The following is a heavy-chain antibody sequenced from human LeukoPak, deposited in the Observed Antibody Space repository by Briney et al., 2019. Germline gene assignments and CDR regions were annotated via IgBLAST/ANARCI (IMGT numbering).Heavy chain of an antibody. Sequence: ASVKVSCKASGYTFTSYGISWVRQAPGQGLEWMGWISAYNGNTNYAQKLQGRVTMTTDTSTSTAYMELRSLRSDDTAVYYCASKEQRPYYYYYMDVWGKGTTVTVSS. V-gene: IGHV1-18*01. CDR3: ASKEQRPYYYYYMDV. D-gene: IGHD1/OR15-1a*01. CDR1: GYTFTSYG. J-gene: IGHJ6*03. CDR2: ISAYNGNT.